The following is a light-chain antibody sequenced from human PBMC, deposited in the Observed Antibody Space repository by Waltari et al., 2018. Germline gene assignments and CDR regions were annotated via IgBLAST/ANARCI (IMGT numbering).Light chain of an antibody. Sequence: EIVLTQSPATLSLSPGERATLSCRASQSVSTYLAWYQQRPGQAPRLLISDASNRATGIPARFSGSGSGTDFTLTISSLEPEDFAVYYCQQRSDWWTFSQGTKVEIK. V-gene: IGKV3-11*01. J-gene: IGKJ1*01. CDR1: QSVSTY. CDR2: DAS. CDR3: QQRSDWWT.